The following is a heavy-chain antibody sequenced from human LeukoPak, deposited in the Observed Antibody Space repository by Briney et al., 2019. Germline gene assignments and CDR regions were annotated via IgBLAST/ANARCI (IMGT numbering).Heavy chain of an antibody. CDR3: AGYYDSSGLDY. CDR2: ISSSSSYI. Sequence: GGSLRLSCAASGFTFSSYWMSWVRQAPGKGLEWVSSISSSSSYIYYADSVKGRFTISRDNAKNSLYLQMNSLRAEDTAVYYCAGYYDSSGLDYWGQGTLVTVSS. CDR1: GFTFSSYW. D-gene: IGHD3-22*01. J-gene: IGHJ4*02. V-gene: IGHV3-21*01.